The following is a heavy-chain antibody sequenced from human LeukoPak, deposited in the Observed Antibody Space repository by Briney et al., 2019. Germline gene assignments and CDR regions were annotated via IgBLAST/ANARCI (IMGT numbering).Heavy chain of an antibody. CDR2: ISGSGGAP. V-gene: IGHV3-23*01. Sequence: GGSLRLSCAPSGFTFRSYTMSWVPQAPGKGLEWVSAISGSGGAPYYADSVRGRFTISRDNSKNTLYLQMNSLRAEDTAVYYCAKARNGDSSSWYLNYYYYGMDVWGQGTTVTVSS. CDR3: AKARNGDSSSWYLNYYYYGMDV. CDR1: GFTFRSYT. D-gene: IGHD6-13*01. J-gene: IGHJ6*02.